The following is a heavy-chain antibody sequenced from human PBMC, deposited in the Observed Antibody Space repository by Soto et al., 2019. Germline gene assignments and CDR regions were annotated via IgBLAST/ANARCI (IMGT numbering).Heavy chain of an antibody. Sequence: GGSLRLSCAAPGGMFSNDGMHWLRQAPGKGLEWVAVIGSDGNNRYYADSVKGRFTTSRDNSKNTVYLQMNSLRAEDSAVYYCAKYLYINSVYYFDSWGQGTLVTVSS. J-gene: IGHJ4*02. CDR1: GGMFSNDG. CDR3: AKYLYINSVYYFDS. CDR2: IGSDGNNR. D-gene: IGHD1-20*01. V-gene: IGHV3-30*02.